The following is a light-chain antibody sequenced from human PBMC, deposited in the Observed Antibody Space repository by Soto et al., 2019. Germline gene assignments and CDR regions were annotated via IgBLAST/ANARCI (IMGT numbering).Light chain of an antibody. CDR2: KAS. CDR3: QQTYSTPFT. CDR1: QSIGNF. V-gene: IGKV1-39*01. Sequence: DIQMTQSPSSLSASVGDRVTITCRASQSIGNFLNWYQQKPGKAPKLLIYKASSLESGVPSRFSGSGSGTEFTLTISSLQPDDFATYYCQQTYSTPFTFGPGTKVDIK. J-gene: IGKJ3*01.